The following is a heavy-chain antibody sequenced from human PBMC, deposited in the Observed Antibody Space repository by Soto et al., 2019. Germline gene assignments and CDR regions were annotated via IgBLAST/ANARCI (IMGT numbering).Heavy chain of an antibody. CDR2: INHSGST. V-gene: IGHV4-34*01. CDR3: ARKSERGVIRIIWFDP. Sequence: SGTLYITSAVYSGTFIGYYWSWIRKPPGKGLEWIGEINHSGSTNYNPSLKSRVTISVDTSKNQFSLTLTSVTAADTAVYYCARKSERGVIRIIWFDPWGQGTLVTVSS. J-gene: IGHJ5*02. CDR1: SGTFIGYY. D-gene: IGHD3-10*01.